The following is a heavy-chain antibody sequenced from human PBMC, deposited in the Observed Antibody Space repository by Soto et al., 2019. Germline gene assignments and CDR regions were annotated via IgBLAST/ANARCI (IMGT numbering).Heavy chain of an antibody. CDR1: GGSISSYY. J-gene: IGHJ5*02. V-gene: IGHV4-4*07. Sequence: SDTLSLTCTVSGGSISSYYWSWIRQPAGKGLEWIGRIYTSGSTNYNPSLKSRVTMSVDTSKNQFSLKLSSVTAADTAVYYCARERYQLLSSGSLDWFDPWGQGTLVTVSS. CDR2: IYTSGST. CDR3: ARERYQLLSSGSLDWFDP. D-gene: IGHD2-2*01.